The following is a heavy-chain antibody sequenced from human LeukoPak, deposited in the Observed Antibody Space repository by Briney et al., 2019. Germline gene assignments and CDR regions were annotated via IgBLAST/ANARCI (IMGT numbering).Heavy chain of an antibody. CDR3: ARRYYDILTGYPFFDY. CDR1: GYTFTSYG. V-gene: IGHV1-18*01. J-gene: IGHJ4*02. Sequence: AAVKVSCKASGYTFTSYGISWERQAPGQGLEWMGWISAYNGNTNYAQKLQGRVTMTTDTSTSTAYMELRSLRSDDTAVYYCARRYYDILTGYPFFDYWGQGTLVTVSS. D-gene: IGHD3-9*01. CDR2: ISAYNGNT.